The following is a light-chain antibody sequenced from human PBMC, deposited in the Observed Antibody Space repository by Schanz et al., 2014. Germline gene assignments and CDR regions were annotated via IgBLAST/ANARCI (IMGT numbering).Light chain of an antibody. J-gene: IGLJ3*02. CDR2: EVT. CDR3: CSYAGSYTWV. CDR1: SSDLGGYNY. V-gene: IGLV2-11*01. Sequence: QSALTQPASVSGSPGQSITISCTGSSSDLGGYNYVSWYQQHPGKAPKLMIYEVTKRPSGVPDRFSGSKSGNTASLTISGLQAEDEADYYCCSYAGSYTWVFGGGTKLTVL.